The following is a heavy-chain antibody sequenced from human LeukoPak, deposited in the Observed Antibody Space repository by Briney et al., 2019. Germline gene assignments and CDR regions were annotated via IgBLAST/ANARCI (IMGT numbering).Heavy chain of an antibody. V-gene: IGHV3-23*01. J-gene: IGHJ4*02. Sequence: GGSLRLSCAASGFTFSSYWMHWVRQAPGKGLEWVSAISGSGGSTYYADSVKGRFTISRDNSKNTLYLQMNSLRAEDTAVYYCAKGKMDYGDYDGSYYFDYWGQGTLVTVSS. CDR2: ISGSGGST. D-gene: IGHD4-17*01. CDR3: AKGKMDYGDYDGSYYFDY. CDR1: GFTFSSYW.